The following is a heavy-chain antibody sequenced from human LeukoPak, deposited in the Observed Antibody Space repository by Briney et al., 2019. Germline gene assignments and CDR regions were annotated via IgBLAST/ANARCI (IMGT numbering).Heavy chain of an antibody. D-gene: IGHD5-12*01. CDR3: ARALDPTITFFY. V-gene: IGHV1-2*02. CDR2: INPNSGGT. J-gene: IGHJ4*02. CDR1: GYTFTGYY. Sequence: GASVKVSCKASGYTFTGYYMHWVRQAPGQGLEWMGWINPNSGGTNYAQKFQGRVTMTRDTSISTAYMELSRLRSEDTAVYYCARALDPTITFFYWGQGTLVTVSS.